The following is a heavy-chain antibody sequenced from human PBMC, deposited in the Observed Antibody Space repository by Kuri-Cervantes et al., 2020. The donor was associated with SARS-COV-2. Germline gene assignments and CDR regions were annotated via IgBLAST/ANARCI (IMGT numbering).Heavy chain of an antibody. Sequence: GESLKISCAASGFTFDDYAMHWVRQAPGKGLEWVSYISISGSTIYYADSVKGRFTISRDNAKNSLYLQMNSLRAEDTAVYYCARDKSGSWYRVGYYMDVWGKGTTVTVSS. D-gene: IGHD6-13*01. J-gene: IGHJ6*03. CDR3: ARDKSGSWYRVGYYMDV. CDR1: GFTFDDYA. V-gene: IGHV3-48*03. CDR2: ISISGSTI.